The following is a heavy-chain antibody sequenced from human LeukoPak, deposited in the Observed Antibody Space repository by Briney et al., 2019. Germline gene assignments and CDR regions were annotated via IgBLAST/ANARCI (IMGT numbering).Heavy chain of an antibody. D-gene: IGHD6-13*01. V-gene: IGHV3-30-3*01. CDR3: ATGRYSSSWLHFDY. Sequence: PGGSLRLSCTASGFIFSSYAMHWVRQAPGKGLEWVAVISNDGGAKHYADSVKGRFTVSRDNSRNTLYLQMNSLRSEDTAVYYCATGRYSSSWLHFDYWGQGTLVTVSS. J-gene: IGHJ4*02. CDR1: GFIFSSYA. CDR2: ISNDGGAK.